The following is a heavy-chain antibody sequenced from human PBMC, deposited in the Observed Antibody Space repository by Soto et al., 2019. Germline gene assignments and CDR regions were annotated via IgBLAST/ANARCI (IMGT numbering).Heavy chain of an antibody. CDR2: INRYNGVT. V-gene: IGHV1-18*01. CDR3: ARDLYNYGSFDY. J-gene: IGHJ4*02. CDR1: GYNLTNYG. D-gene: IGHD1-1*01. Sequence: QVQLVQSGAEVKKPGASVKVSCKASGYNLTNYGISWVRQAPGQGLQWMGWINRYNGVTNNAHNFQDRVSMTTATSTSTAYLELRSLRSDDTAVYYCARDLYNYGSFDYWGQGSLVTVSS.